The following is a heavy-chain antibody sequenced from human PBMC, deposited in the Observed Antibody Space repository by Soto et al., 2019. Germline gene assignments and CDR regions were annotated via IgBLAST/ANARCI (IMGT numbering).Heavy chain of an antibody. D-gene: IGHD5-18*01. J-gene: IGHJ6*02. V-gene: IGHV3-30-3*01. Sequence: QEQLVESGGGVVQPGRSLRLSCAASGFTFSDYALHWVRQAPGKGLEWVAVISYDGSNKNYADSVKGRFTISRDNSKNTLYVQMNSLRPEDTAVYYCATLTAYSSRYGMDVWGQGTTVTVSS. CDR3: ATLTAYSSRYGMDV. CDR2: ISYDGSNK. CDR1: GFTFSDYA.